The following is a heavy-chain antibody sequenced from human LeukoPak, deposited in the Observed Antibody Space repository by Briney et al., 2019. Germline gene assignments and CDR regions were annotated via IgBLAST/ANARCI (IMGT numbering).Heavy chain of an antibody. Sequence: PSETLSLTCVVSGGSISSTSYYWGWIRQPPGKGLEWIGRIYTSGSTNYNTSLKSRVTMSVDTSKNQFSLKLRSVTAADTAVYYCARGGYSSGWSFFDYRGQGTLVTVSS. D-gene: IGHD6-19*01. CDR3: ARGGYSSGWSFFDY. CDR2: IYTSGST. J-gene: IGHJ4*02. CDR1: GGSISSTSYY. V-gene: IGHV4-39*07.